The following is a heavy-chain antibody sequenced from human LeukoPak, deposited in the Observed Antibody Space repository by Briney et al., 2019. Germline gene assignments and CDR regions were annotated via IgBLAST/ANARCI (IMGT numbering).Heavy chain of an antibody. D-gene: IGHD2-15*01. Sequence: GGSLRLSCAASGFTFGSNGMNWVRQAPGKGLEWISYISSSSSTIYYADSVKGRFTISRDNAKNSLYLQMISLRAEDTALYYCARPAQVDGSIDVFDLWGQGTMVTVSS. CDR1: GFTFGSNG. J-gene: IGHJ3*01. CDR3: ARPAQVDGSIDVFDL. CDR2: ISSSSSTI. V-gene: IGHV3-48*04.